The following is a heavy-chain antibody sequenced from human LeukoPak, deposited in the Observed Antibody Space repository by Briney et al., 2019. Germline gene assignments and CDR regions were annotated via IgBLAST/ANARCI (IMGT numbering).Heavy chain of an antibody. D-gene: IGHD2-21*02. CDR2: ISGSGGST. Sequence: GGSLRLSCAASGFTFSSYAMSWVRQAPGKGLERVSAISGSGGSTYYADSVKGRFTISRDNSKNTLYLQMNSLRAEDTAVYYCAKDIEFCGGDCYAGYFDYWGQGTLVTVSS. CDR3: AKDIEFCGGDCYAGYFDY. J-gene: IGHJ4*02. V-gene: IGHV3-23*01. CDR1: GFTFSSYA.